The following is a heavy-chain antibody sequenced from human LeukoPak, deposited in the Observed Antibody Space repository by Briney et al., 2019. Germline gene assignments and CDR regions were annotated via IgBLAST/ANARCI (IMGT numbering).Heavy chain of an antibody. CDR1: GGSISSNY. Sequence: SETLSLTCTVSGGSISSNYWSWIRQPPGKGLEWIGYIYYSGSTNSNPSLKSRVTISVDTSKDQFSLKLSSVTAADTAVYYCARVGDFWSGFYLDYWGQGTLVTVSS. J-gene: IGHJ4*02. CDR2: IYYSGST. CDR3: ARVGDFWSGFYLDY. D-gene: IGHD3-3*01. V-gene: IGHV4-59*01.